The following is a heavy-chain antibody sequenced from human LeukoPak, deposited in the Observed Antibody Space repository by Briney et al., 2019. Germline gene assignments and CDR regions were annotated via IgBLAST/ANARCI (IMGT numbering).Heavy chain of an antibody. CDR3: ATVESNYAYRLSGAFDI. CDR1: GYTLTELS. V-gene: IGHV1-24*01. J-gene: IGHJ3*02. CDR2: FDPEDGET. Sequence: ASVKVSCKVSGYTLTELSMHWVRQAPGKGLEWMGGFDPEDGETIYAQKFQGRVTMTEDTSTDTAYMELSSLRSEDTAVYYCATVESNYAYRLSGAFDIWGQGTMVTVSS. D-gene: IGHD4-11*01.